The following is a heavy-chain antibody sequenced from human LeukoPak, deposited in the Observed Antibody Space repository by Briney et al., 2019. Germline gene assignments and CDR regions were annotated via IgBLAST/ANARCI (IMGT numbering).Heavy chain of an antibody. D-gene: IGHD3-22*01. J-gene: IGHJ3*02. V-gene: IGHV3-23*01. CDR3: AKDPPRSRAIVDAFDI. CDR2: ISNSGSST. Sequence: GGSLRLSCAASGFTFSNYAMIWVRQAPGKGLEWASVISNSGSSTDYADSVKGRFTISRDNSQNTLYLQMNSLRAEDTAVYYCAKDPPRSRAIVDAFDIWGQGTLVTVSS. CDR1: GFTFSNYA.